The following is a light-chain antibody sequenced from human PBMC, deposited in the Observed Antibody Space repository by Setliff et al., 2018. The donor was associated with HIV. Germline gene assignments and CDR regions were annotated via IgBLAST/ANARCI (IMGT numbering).Light chain of an antibody. CDR1: SSDVGGYNS. Sequence: QSALTQPASVSGSPGQSITISCTGTSSDVGGYNSVSWYQQHPGKAPKLIIYEVRNRPSGVSNRFSGSKSGNTASLTISGLQAEDEADYYCSSYAISNTRPFGTGTKSPS. J-gene: IGLJ1*01. V-gene: IGLV2-14*01. CDR3: SSYAISNTRP. CDR2: EVR.